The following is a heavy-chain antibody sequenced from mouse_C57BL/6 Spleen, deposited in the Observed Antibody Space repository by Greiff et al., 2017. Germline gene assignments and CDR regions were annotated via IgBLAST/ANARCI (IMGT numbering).Heavy chain of an antibody. D-gene: IGHD1-1*01. Sequence: VQLQQPGAELLSPGSSVRLSSKPSGSTFPSYWMHWVKQRPIQGLEGIGNIDPSDSATHYNQKFKDKAPLTADKSSSTAYMQLCSLTSEDSAVDYCARSCGSRYGWYFEVWGTGTTVTVSS. V-gene: IGHV1-52*01. CDR1: GSTFPSYW. J-gene: IGHJ1*03. CDR3: ARSCGSRYGWYFEV. CDR2: IDPSDSAT.